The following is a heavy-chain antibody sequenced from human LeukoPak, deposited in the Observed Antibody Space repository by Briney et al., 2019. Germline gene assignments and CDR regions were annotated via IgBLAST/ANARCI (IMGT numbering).Heavy chain of an antibody. V-gene: IGHV4-38-2*01. CDR2: MYHRGST. D-gene: IGHD4-11*01. CDR1: GHSISSGYY. J-gene: IGHJ4*02. Sequence: SETLSLTCSVSGHSISSGYYWGWIRQPPGKGLEWIGTMYHRGSTYYNPSLKSRVTLSVDTSKNQFSLKLRSVTAADTAVYYCASLPSNTVTHDYWGQGTLVTVSS. CDR3: ASLPSNTVTHDY.